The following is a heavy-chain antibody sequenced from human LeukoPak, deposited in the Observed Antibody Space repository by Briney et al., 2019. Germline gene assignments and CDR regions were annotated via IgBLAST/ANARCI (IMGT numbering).Heavy chain of an antibody. D-gene: IGHD6-13*01. CDR3: AAVIGSSSDYYYYGMDV. Sequence: GESLKISCKGSGYSFTSYWIGWVRQMPGKGLEWMGIIYPGDSDTRYSPSFQGQVTISADKSISTAYLQWSSLKASDTAMCYCAAVIGSSSDYYYYGMDVWGQGTTVTVSS. V-gene: IGHV5-51*01. J-gene: IGHJ6*02. CDR2: IYPGDSDT. CDR1: GYSFTSYW.